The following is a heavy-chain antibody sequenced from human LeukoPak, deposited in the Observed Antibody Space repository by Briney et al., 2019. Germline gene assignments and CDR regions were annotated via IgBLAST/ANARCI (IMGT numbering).Heavy chain of an antibody. J-gene: IGHJ3*02. V-gene: IGHV4-34*01. CDR2: INHSGST. CDR3: ARSKYCSSTSCYRDAFDI. CDR1: GGSFSGYY. D-gene: IGHD2-2*01. Sequence: SETLSLTCAVYGGSFSGYYWSWIRQPPGKGLEWIGEINHSGSTNYNPSLKSRVTISVDTSKNQFSLKLSSVTAADTAVYYCARSKYCSSTSCYRDAFDIWGQGTMVTVSS.